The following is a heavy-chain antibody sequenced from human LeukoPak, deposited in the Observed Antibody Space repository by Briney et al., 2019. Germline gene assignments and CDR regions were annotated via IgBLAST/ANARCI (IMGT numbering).Heavy chain of an antibody. CDR2: TNPNSGGT. CDR3: AISGWYGERLIWDAFDI. Sequence: HVASVKVSCKASGYTFTGYYMHWVRQAPGQGLEWMGWTNPNSGGTNYAQKFQGRVTMTRDTSISTAYMELSRLRSDDTTVYYCAISGWYGERLIWDAFDIWGQGTMVTVSS. D-gene: IGHD6-19*01. V-gene: IGHV1-2*02. J-gene: IGHJ3*02. CDR1: GYTFTGYY.